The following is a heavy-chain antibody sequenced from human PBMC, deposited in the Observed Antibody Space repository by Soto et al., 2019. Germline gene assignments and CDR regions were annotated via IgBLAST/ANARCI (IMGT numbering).Heavy chain of an antibody. Sequence: QVQLQEWGPGLVKPSPTVSLTCTVSGGSISSGDYYWTGIRQPPGNGLEWIGYIYYSGSAYYNPSLKSRVTISVDTSNNQFSLKLTSVTAADTAVYYCARYYYGSGSYQDYWGQGTLVTVSS. CDR2: IYYSGSA. D-gene: IGHD3-10*01. J-gene: IGHJ4*02. V-gene: IGHV4-30-4*01. CDR1: GGSISSGDYY. CDR3: ARYYYGSGSYQDY.